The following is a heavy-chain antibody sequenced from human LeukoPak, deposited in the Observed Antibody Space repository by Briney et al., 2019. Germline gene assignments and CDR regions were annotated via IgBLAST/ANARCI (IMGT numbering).Heavy chain of an antibody. J-gene: IGHJ4*02. V-gene: IGHV4-59*01. CDR2: IYYSGST. Sequence: SETLSLTCTVSGGSITSYYWSWIRQPPGKGLEWIGYIYYSGSTNYNPSLKSRVTISVDTSKNQFSLKLSSVTAADTAVYYCAREVVGYSGYDYFDYWGQATLVTVSS. CDR3: AREVVGYSGYDYFDY. D-gene: IGHD5-12*01. CDR1: GGSITSYY.